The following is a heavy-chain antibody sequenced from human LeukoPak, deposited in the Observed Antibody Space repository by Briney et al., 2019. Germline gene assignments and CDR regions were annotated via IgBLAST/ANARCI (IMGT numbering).Heavy chain of an antibody. CDR2: IYHSGST. D-gene: IGHD2-15*01. J-gene: IGHJ3*02. V-gene: IGHV4-4*02. Sequence: SGTLSLTCAVSGGSISSSNWWSWVRQPPGKGLEWIGEIYHSGSTNYNPSLKSRVTISVDKSKNQFSLKLSSVTAADTAVYYCARSTVVVVVRDAFDIWGQGTMVTVSS. CDR3: ARSTVVVVVRDAFDI. CDR1: GGSISSSNW.